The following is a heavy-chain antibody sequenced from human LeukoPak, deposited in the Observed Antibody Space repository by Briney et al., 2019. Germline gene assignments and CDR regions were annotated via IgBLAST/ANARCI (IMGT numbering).Heavy chain of an antibody. Sequence: GGSLRLSCAASGFTFSTYWMSWVRQAPGKGLEWVSYISSSSSTIYYADFVKGRFTISRDNAKNSLYLQMNSLRAEDTAVYYCARDSKFFAAAATDAFDIWGQGTMVTVSS. CDR2: ISSSSSTI. V-gene: IGHV3-48*04. CDR1: GFTFSTYW. CDR3: ARDSKFFAAAATDAFDI. D-gene: IGHD6-13*01. J-gene: IGHJ3*02.